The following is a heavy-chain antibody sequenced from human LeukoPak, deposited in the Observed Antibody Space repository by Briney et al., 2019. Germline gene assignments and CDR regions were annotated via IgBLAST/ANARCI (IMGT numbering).Heavy chain of an antibody. CDR1: GGSISSAGYY. CDR3: ARVSGDYKANAFDI. J-gene: IGHJ3*02. CDR2: SYHSGNT. D-gene: IGHD4-17*01. V-gene: IGHV4-30-2*01. Sequence: SETLSLTCTVSGGSISSAGYYWSWIRQPPGKGLEWIGYSYHSGNTYYNPSLKSRVTISVDTSKNQFSLKLSSVTAADTAVYYCARVSGDYKANAFDIWGQGTMVTVSS.